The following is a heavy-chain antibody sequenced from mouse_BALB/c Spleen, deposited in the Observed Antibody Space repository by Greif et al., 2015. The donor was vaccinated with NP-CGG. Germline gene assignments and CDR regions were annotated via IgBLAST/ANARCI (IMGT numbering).Heavy chain of an antibody. CDR1: GYTFSSYW. CDR3: AREEGRSSFDY. D-gene: IGHD3-3*01. Sequence: QVQLQQSGAELMKPGASVKISCKATGYTFSSYWIEWVKQRPGHGLEWIGEILPGSGSTNYNEKFKGKATFTADTSSNTAYMQLSSLTSEGSAVYYCAREEGRSSFDYWGQGTTLTVSS. CDR2: ILPGSGST. V-gene: IGHV1-9*01. J-gene: IGHJ2*01.